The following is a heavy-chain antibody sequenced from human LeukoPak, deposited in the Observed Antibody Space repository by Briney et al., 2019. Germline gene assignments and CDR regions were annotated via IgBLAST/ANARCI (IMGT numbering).Heavy chain of an antibody. CDR1: GDPISSNSYY. CDR2: IYYRGTT. D-gene: IGHD3-10*01. Sequence: PSETLSLTCTVSGDPISSNSYYWGWIRQPPGKGLQWIGTIYYRGTTFYNPSLKSRVTISVDTSKNQFSLKLSSVTAADTAVYYCARGSPDYYGSASYPDYWGQGTLVTVSS. J-gene: IGHJ4*02. CDR3: ARGSPDYYGSASYPDY. V-gene: IGHV4-39*07.